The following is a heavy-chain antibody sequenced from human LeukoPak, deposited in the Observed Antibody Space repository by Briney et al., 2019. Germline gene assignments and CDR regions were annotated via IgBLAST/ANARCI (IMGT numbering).Heavy chain of an antibody. J-gene: IGHJ4*02. CDR1: GFTFSSYS. Sequence: PGGSLRLSCAASGFTFSSYSMNWVRQAPGKGLEWVSSISSSSSYIYYADSVKGRFTISRDNAKSSLYLQMNSLRAEDTAVYYCARDDHLGSRIADYWGQGTLVTVSS. CDR3: ARDDHLGSRIADY. V-gene: IGHV3-21*01. CDR2: ISSSSSYI. D-gene: IGHD2-21*01.